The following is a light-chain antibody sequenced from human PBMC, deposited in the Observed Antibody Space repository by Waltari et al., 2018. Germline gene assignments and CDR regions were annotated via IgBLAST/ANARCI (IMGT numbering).Light chain of an antibody. CDR1: QSVSSY. J-gene: IGKJ5*01. CDR3: QQRSNGPPGVT. V-gene: IGKV3-11*01. Sequence: EIVLTQSPATLSLSPGERATLSCRASQSVSSYLAWYQQKPGQAPRLLIYDASNRATGIPARLSGSGSGTDFTLTSSSLEPEDFAVYYCQQRSNGPPGVTFGQGTRLVI. CDR2: DAS.